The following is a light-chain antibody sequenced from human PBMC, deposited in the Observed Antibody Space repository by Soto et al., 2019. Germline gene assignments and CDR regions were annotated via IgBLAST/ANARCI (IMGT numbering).Light chain of an antibody. CDR2: VAS. Sequence: DIQMTQSPSSLSASVGDKVTITCRASQSISINLNWYQQKPGKAPKLLIYVASSLQSGVPSRFSGRGSGTDFTLIISSLQPEDFATYYCQQSHSTPRTFGQGTKVEIK. CDR1: QSISIN. CDR3: QQSHSTPRT. J-gene: IGKJ1*01. V-gene: IGKV1-39*01.